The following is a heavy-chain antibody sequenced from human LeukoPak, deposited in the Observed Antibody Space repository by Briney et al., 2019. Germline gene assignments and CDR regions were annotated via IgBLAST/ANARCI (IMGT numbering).Heavy chain of an antibody. V-gene: IGHV4-59*08. CDR1: GGSINSYY. CDR2: IYYSGST. CDR3: ARQPLIDYYDSSGYPPYYFDY. J-gene: IGHJ4*02. Sequence: SETPSLTCSVSGGSINSYYWSWIRQPPGKGLEWIGHIYYSGSTNYNPSLKSRVTISVDTSKNQFSLKLSSVTAADTAVYYCARQPLIDYYDSSGYPPYYFDYWGQGTLVTVSS. D-gene: IGHD3-22*01.